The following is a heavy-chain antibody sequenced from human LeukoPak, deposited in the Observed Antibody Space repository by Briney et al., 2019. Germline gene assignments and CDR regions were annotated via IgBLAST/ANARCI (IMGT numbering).Heavy chain of an antibody. J-gene: IGHJ4*02. CDR1: GFTFSSYS. CDR3: ARDTKYAFDN. CDR2: IGISSGNT. V-gene: IGHV3-48*01. D-gene: IGHD2-2*01. Sequence: GGSLRLSCAASGFTFSSYSMNWVRQAPGKWLEWISYIGISSGNTKYADSVKGRFTISGDKAKNSVYLQMNSLQVEDTAVYYCARDTKYAFDNWGQGTLVTVSS.